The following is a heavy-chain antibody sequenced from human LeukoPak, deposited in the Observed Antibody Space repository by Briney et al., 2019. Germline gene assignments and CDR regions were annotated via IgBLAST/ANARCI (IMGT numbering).Heavy chain of an antibody. CDR2: ISSGGSSI. CDR3: GKASATTGRAFLDS. D-gene: IGHD6-13*01. V-gene: IGHV3-23*01. CDR1: GFTFNTYA. Sequence: AGGSLRLSCAASGFTFNTYAMSWVRQAPGKGLEWVSDISSGGSSIYYIDSVKGRFTVSRDNSKNTLYLQMNSLIAEDTAVYYCGKASATTGRAFLDSWGQGTLVTVSS. J-gene: IGHJ4*02.